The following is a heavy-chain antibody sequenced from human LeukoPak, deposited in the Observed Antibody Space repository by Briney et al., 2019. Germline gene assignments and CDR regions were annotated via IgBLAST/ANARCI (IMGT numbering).Heavy chain of an antibody. CDR1: GGTFSSYA. CDR3: ASYPDGSRFLEWLLSY. V-gene: IGHV1-69*05. D-gene: IGHD3-3*01. Sequence: ASVKVSCKASGGTFSSYAISWVRQAPGQGLEWMGGIIPIFGTANYAQKFQGRVTITTDESTSTAYMELSSLRSEDTAVYYCASYPDGSRFLEWLLSYWGQGTLVTVSS. CDR2: IIPIFGTA. J-gene: IGHJ4*02.